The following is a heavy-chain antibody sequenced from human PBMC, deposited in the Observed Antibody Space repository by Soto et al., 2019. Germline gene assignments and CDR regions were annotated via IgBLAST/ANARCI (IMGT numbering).Heavy chain of an antibody. CDR2: IHSDGSST. CDR3: ARGDRGAFDL. V-gene: IGHV3-74*01. J-gene: IGHJ3*01. Sequence: EVQLVESGGGLVQPGESLRLSCAASGFTFSYYWMHWVRQAPGKGLVWVSRIHSDGSSTTYADSVKGRFTISRDNARNTVYLQMNSLRVEDTAVYYCARGDRGAFDLWGPGDSGHRLF. D-gene: IGHD1-26*01. CDR1: GFTFSYYW.